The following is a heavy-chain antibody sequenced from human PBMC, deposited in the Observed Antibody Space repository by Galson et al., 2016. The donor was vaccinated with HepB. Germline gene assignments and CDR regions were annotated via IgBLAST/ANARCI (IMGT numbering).Heavy chain of an antibody. CDR2: INAKGST. V-gene: IGHV4-61*02. CDR1: GGSISSGSDF. J-gene: IGHJ6*04. D-gene: IGHD2-2*01. Sequence: LTCTVSGGSISSGSDFWGWIRQPAGKGLEWIGRINAKGSTSYNPSLRSRVTISVDTSKNEFSLRLSTVIAADTAVYYCSRDRAFQLGTDGWGKGTTVTVSA. CDR3: SRDRAFQLGTDG.